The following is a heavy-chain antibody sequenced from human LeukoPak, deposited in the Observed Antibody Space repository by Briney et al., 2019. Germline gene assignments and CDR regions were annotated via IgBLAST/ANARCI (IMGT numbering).Heavy chain of an antibody. Sequence: ASVKVSCKASGYTFSNYNIHWLRQAPGQGLEWMGIVNPSGDSTNYAQNFQGRVTMTRDTSTSTVYMELSSLRSEDTAVYYCARNDAPTMVRGVQHWGQGTLVTVSS. CDR3: ARNDAPTMVRGVQH. J-gene: IGHJ1*01. CDR2: VNPSGDST. D-gene: IGHD3-10*01. CDR1: GYTFSNYN. V-gene: IGHV1-46*01.